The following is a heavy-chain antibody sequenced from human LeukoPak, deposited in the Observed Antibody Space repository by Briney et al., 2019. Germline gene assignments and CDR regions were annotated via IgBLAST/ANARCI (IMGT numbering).Heavy chain of an antibody. J-gene: IGHJ4*02. D-gene: IGHD3-22*01. CDR1: GFTFSSFA. Sequence: RSLTLSCAASGFTFSSFAMSWVRQAPGKGLEWVSGISGSGGRTNYADSVKGRFTISRDNSKNTLYLQMNSLRAEDTAVYYCAKVPYDSSGYLDHDYWGQGTVDPVFS. CDR2: ISGSGGRT. V-gene: IGHV3-23*01. CDR3: AKVPYDSSGYLDHDY.